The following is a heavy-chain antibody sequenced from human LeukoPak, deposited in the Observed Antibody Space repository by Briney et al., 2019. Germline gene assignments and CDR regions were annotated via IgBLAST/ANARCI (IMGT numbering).Heavy chain of an antibody. CDR2: IFIHGGET. CDR1: GFTFSSYA. Sequence: PGGSLRLSCAASGFTFSSYAMSWVRQAPGKGLEWVSGIFIHGGETYHAESVKGRFTTSRDNSKSTLYLQMNSLRADDTAVYYCAKHAGGIVRSLDYWGQGTLVTVSS. D-gene: IGHD2-8*01. V-gene: IGHV3-23*01. CDR3: AKHAGGIVRSLDY. J-gene: IGHJ4*02.